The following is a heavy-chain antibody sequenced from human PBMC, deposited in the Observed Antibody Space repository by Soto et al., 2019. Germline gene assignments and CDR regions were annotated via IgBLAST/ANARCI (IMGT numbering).Heavy chain of an antibody. CDR1: GFTFSSYG. Sequence: QVQLVESGGGVVQPGRSLRLSCAASGFTFSSYGMHWVRQAPGKGLEWVAVISYDGSNKYYADSVKGRFTISRDNSKNTLYLQINSLRAEDTAVYYCAKKVREAVAGTASGYFDYWGQGTLVTVSA. J-gene: IGHJ4*02. D-gene: IGHD6-19*01. CDR2: ISYDGSNK. CDR3: AKKVREAVAGTASGYFDY. V-gene: IGHV3-30*18.